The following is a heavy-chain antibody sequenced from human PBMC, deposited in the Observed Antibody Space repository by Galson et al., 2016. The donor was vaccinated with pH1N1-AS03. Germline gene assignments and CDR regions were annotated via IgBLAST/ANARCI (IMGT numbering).Heavy chain of an antibody. CDR2: IKSKTDGGTT. Sequence: SLRLSCAGSGFTFNNTWMSWVRQAPGEGLEWVGRIKSKTDGGTTEYAAPVKGRFTISRDDSRETLHLQMNSLKTEDSALYYCVTGGNNFGHEYWGQGTLVTVSS. D-gene: IGHD5-18*01. V-gene: IGHV3-15*01. CDR1: GFTFNNTW. CDR3: VTGGNNFGHEY. J-gene: IGHJ4*01.